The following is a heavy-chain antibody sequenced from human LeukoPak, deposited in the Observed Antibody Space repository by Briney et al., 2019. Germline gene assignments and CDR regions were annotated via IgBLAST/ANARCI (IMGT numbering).Heavy chain of an antibody. D-gene: IGHD5-18*01. V-gene: IGHV1-2*02. J-gene: IGHJ4*02. CDR1: GYTFTSYG. CDR2: INPNSGGT. CDR3: ARGTAEGYTYGRYYFDY. Sequence: ASVKVSCKASGYTFTSYGISWVRQAPGQGLEWMGWINPNSGGTDYAQKFQGRLTMTRDTSITTAYMELRRLRSDDTAVYYCARGTAEGYTYGRYYFDYWGQGTLVTVSS.